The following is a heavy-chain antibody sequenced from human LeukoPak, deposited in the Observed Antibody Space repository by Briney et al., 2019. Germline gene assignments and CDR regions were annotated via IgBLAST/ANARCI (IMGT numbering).Heavy chain of an antibody. D-gene: IGHD5-12*01. CDR2: IAGDESHT. CDR3: ARAGPGYSGHDYWYFDL. V-gene: IGHV3-74*01. CDR1: GFTFSTYW. Sequence: GGSLRLSCAASGFTFSTYWMHWVRQVPGKGLVWVSRIAGDESHTNYADSVRGRFTISRDNAKNTLYLQLNSLRAEDTAVYYCARAGPGYSGHDYWYFDLWGRGTLVTVSS. J-gene: IGHJ2*01.